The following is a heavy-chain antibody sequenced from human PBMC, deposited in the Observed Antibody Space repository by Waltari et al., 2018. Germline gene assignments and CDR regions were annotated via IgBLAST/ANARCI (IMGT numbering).Heavy chain of an antibody. V-gene: IGHV3-20*04. CDR2: INWSGART. CDR3: VREVFGSGWRESYFFDY. D-gene: IGHD6-19*01. CDR1: GFTFNDYG. Sequence: EVQLVESGGGMLRPGGSLRLSCAASGFTFNDYGMSWVRQVPGKGLVWVSGINWSGARTSYADSLMGRFTGSRYNAMNSLYLEMSSLRAEDTALYYCVREVFGSGWRESYFFDYWGQGTVVTVSS. J-gene: IGHJ4*02.